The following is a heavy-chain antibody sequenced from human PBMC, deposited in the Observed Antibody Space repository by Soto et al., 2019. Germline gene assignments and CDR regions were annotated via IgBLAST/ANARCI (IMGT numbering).Heavy chain of an antibody. CDR3: AKDAEGLEWFNGWFDP. V-gene: IGHV3-23*01. D-gene: IGHD3-3*01. J-gene: IGHJ5*02. CDR1: GFTFSSYA. Sequence: VQLLESGGGLVQPGGSLRLSCAASGFTFSSYAMSWVRQAPGKGLEWVSAISGSGGSTYYADSVKGRFTISRDNSKNTLYLQMTSLRAEDTAVYYCAKDAEGLEWFNGWFDPWGQGTLVTVSS. CDR2: ISGSGGST.